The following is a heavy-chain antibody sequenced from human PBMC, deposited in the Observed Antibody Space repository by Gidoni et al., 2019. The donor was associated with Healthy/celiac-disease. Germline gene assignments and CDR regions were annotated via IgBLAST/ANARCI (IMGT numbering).Heavy chain of an antibody. J-gene: IGHJ3*02. Sequence: QVQLVQSGAEVKKPGSSVKVSCKASGGTFSRYAISWVRQAPGQGLEWMGRIIPILGIANYAQKFQGRVTITADKSTSTAYMELSSLRSEDTAVYYCAGDTYYYDSSGYYIDAFDIWGQGTMVTVSS. V-gene: IGHV1-69*04. D-gene: IGHD3-22*01. CDR3: AGDTYYYDSSGYYIDAFDI. CDR1: GGTFSRYA. CDR2: IIPILGIA.